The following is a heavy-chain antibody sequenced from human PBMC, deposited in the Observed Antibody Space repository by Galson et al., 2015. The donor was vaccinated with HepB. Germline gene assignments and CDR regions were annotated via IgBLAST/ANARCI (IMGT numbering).Heavy chain of an antibody. CDR1: GFTFSNYA. V-gene: IGHV3-30*18. Sequence: SLRLSCAASGFTFSNYAMHWVRQAPGKGLEWVAVISYDGGNEYYADSVKGRFTISRDNSKNTLYPQMNSLRAEDTAAYYCAKVEWGGTVTTSQWLDYWGQGTLVTVSS. CDR2: ISYDGGNE. J-gene: IGHJ4*02. CDR3: AKVEWGGTVTTSQWLDY. D-gene: IGHD4-17*01.